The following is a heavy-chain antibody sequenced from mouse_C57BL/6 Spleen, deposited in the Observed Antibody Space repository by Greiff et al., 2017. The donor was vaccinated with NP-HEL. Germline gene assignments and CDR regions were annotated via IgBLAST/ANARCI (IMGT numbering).Heavy chain of an antibody. J-gene: IGHJ3*01. CDR3: ARESAGRFAY. D-gene: IGHD4-1*01. CDR2: IDPSDSET. CDR1: GYTFTSYW. V-gene: IGHV1-52*01. Sequence: QVQLQQPGAELVRPGSSVKLSCKASGYTFTSYWMHWVKQRPIQGLEWIGNIDPSDSETNYNQKFKDKATLTVDKSSSTAYMQLSSLTSEDSAVYYCARESAGRFAYWGQGTLVTVSA.